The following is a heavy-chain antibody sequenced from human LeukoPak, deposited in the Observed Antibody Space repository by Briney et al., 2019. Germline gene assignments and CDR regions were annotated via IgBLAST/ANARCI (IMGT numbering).Heavy chain of an antibody. CDR3: VRDLQWAFDC. V-gene: IGHV3-48*03. CDR1: GFTFSSYE. D-gene: IGHD4-11*01. CDR2: ISSSGSTI. J-gene: IGHJ4*02. Sequence: GGSLRLSCAASGFTFSSYEMNWVRQAPGKGLEWVSYISSSGSTIYYADSVKGRFTISRDNAKNSLFLQMNSLRDGDTAVYYCVRDLQWAFDCWGQGTLVSVSS.